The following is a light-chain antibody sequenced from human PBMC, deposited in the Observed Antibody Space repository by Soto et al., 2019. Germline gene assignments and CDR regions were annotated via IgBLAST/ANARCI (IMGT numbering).Light chain of an antibody. CDR1: SSDVGSYNL. J-gene: IGLJ1*01. V-gene: IGLV2-23*01. CDR3: CSYAGSSTWV. Sequence: QSALTQPDSVSGSPGQSITISCTGTSSDVGSYNLVSWYQQHPGKAPKLMIYEGSKRPSGVSNRFSGSKSGNTASLTISGLQAEDEADYYCCSYAGSSTWVFGTGTKLTVL. CDR2: EGS.